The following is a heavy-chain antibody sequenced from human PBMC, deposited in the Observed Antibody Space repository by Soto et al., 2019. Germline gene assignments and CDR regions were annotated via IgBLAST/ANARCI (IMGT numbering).Heavy chain of an antibody. CDR2: IIPLLGIA. D-gene: IGHD5-18*01. CDR1: GGTFSSYT. Sequence: QVQLVQSGAEVKKPGSSVKVSCKASGGTFSSYTISWVRQAPGQGLEWMGRIIPLLGIANYAQKFQGRVTGTADKSTSTAYMELSSVRSEDTAVYYCAHGRWEESRDGSRGWFGPWGQGTLVTVSS. J-gene: IGHJ5*02. V-gene: IGHV1-69*02. CDR3: AHGRWEESRDGSRGWFGP.